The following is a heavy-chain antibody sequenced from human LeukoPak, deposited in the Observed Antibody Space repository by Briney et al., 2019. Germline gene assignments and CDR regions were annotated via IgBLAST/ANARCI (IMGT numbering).Heavy chain of an antibody. Sequence: SETLSLTCTVSGGSISSYYWSWIRQPPGKGLEWIGYIYSSGSTNYNPSLKSRVTISVDTSKNQFSLKLSSVTAADTAVYYCAASYLYSYYYYMDVWGKGTTVTVSS. V-gene: IGHV4-59*01. CDR2: IYSSGST. CDR3: AASYLYSYYYYMDV. J-gene: IGHJ6*03. CDR1: GGSISSYY.